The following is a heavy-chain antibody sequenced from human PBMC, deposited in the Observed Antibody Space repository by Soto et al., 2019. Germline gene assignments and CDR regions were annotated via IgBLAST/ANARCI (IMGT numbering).Heavy chain of an antibody. D-gene: IGHD6-13*01. Sequence: PGGSLRLSCTASGFTFGDYAMSWFRQAPGKGLEWVGFIRSKAYGGTTEYAASVKGRFTISRDDSKSIAYLQMNSLKTEDTAVYYCTREGGYCSSWYNPFPPALDAFDIWGQGTMVTVSS. CDR3: TREGGYCSSWYNPFPPALDAFDI. CDR2: IRSKAYGGTT. CDR1: GFTFGDYA. V-gene: IGHV3-49*03. J-gene: IGHJ3*02.